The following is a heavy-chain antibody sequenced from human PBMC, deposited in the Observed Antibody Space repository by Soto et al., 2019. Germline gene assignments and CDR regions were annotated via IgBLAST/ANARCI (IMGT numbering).Heavy chain of an antibody. CDR2: TFPGDSDT. D-gene: IGHD2-15*01. CDR1: GYNFGAYW. Sequence: GESLKISFKASGYNFGAYWICWVRQMPVRGLEWMGITFPGDSDTRYSPSFQGQVTISADKSISAVYLQWRSLKASDTATYFCARGGFIATPPDYWGQGTRVTVSS. CDR3: ARGGFIATPPDY. V-gene: IGHV5-51*01. J-gene: IGHJ4*02.